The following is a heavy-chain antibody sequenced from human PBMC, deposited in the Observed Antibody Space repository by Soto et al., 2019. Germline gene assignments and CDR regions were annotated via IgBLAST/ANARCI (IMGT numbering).Heavy chain of an antibody. J-gene: IGHJ6*03. Sequence: QVQLVQSGAEVKKPGASVKVSCKASGYTFTSYDINWVRQATGQGLEWMGWMNPNSGNTGYAQKFQGRVTMTRNTSISKAYMELSSMRSEDTAVYYCATVGYCSGGSCYSYYYSYMDVWGKGTTVTVAS. CDR3: ATVGYCSGGSCYSYYYSYMDV. CDR1: GYTFTSYD. V-gene: IGHV1-8*01. D-gene: IGHD2-15*01. CDR2: MNPNSGNT.